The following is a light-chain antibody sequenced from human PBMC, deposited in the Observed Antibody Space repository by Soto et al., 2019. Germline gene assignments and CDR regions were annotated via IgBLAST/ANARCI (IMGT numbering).Light chain of an antibody. CDR1: SSDVGGYNY. CDR2: EVS. Sequence: QSVLTQPASVSGSPGQSITISCTGTSSDVGGYNYVSWYQQNPGKAPKLMIYEVSNRPSGVSNRFSGSKSGNMASLTLSGLQAEDEADYYCSSYTINRTYVFGTGTKVTVL. V-gene: IGLV2-14*01. CDR3: SSYTINRTYV. J-gene: IGLJ1*01.